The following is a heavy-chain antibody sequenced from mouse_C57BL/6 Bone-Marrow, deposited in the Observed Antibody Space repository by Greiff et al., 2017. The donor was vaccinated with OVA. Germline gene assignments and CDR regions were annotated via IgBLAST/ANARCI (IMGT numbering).Heavy chain of an antibody. CDR1: GFSLTSYG. V-gene: IGHV2-5*01. Sequence: QVQLQQSGPGLVQPSQSLSITCTVSGFSLTSYGVHWVRQSPGKGLEWLGVIWRGGSTDYNAAFMSRLSITKDNSKSQVFFKMNSLQADDTAIYYCAKMDYYGSSYYWYFDVWGTGTTVTVSS. CDR2: IWRGGST. J-gene: IGHJ1*03. CDR3: AKMDYYGSSYYWYFDV. D-gene: IGHD1-1*01.